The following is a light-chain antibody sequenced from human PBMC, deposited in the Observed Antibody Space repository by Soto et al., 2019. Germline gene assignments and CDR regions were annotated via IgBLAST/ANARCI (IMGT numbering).Light chain of an antibody. CDR2: EVS. J-gene: IGLJ1*01. CDR3: CSYAGSIPYV. V-gene: IGLV2-23*02. CDR1: SSDVGSDNL. Sequence: QSVLTQPASVSGSPGHSITISCTGTSSDVGSDNLVSWYQQHPGKAPKFIIYEVSQRAAGVSYRFSGSKSGKAAYLTISGLQAEDEDDYYCCSYAGSIPYVFGTGTK.